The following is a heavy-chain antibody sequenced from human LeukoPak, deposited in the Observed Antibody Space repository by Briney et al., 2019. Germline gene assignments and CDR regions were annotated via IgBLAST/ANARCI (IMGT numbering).Heavy chain of an antibody. CDR3: ARDLGGSYPHPFDY. CDR2: IYYSGST. D-gene: IGHD1-26*01. CDR1: GGSISSGGYY. V-gene: IGHV4-31*03. Sequence: SQTLSLTCTVSGGSISSGGYYWSWIRQHPGKGLEWNGYIYYSGSTYYSPSLKSRVTISVDTSKNQFSLKLSSVTAADTAVYYCARDLGGSYPHPFDYWGQGTLVTVSS. J-gene: IGHJ4*02.